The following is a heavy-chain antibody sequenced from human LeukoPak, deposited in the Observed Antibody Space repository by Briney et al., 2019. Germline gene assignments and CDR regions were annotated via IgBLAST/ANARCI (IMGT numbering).Heavy chain of an antibody. D-gene: IGHD3-10*01. CDR3: ARSGPYYYHYLDV. Sequence: SETLSLTCTVSGYSLTNGYYWVWIRQPPGKDLEWIGAVYHSGTTYYNPSLRSRVATSVDTSKNQFSLKLSSVTAADTAVYFCARSGPYYYHYLDVWGRGTTVTVSS. CDR1: GYSLTNGYY. CDR2: VYHSGTT. V-gene: IGHV4-38-2*02. J-gene: IGHJ6*03.